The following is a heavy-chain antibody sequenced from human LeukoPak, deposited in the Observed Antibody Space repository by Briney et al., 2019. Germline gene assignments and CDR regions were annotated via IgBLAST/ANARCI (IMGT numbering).Heavy chain of an antibody. D-gene: IGHD2-2*01. V-gene: IGHV4-38-2*02. CDR2: IYHSGRT. J-gene: IGHJ5*02. CDR1: GGSISSYY. CDR3: AREEGYCSSSSCYPWFDP. Sequence: SETLSLTCTVSGGSISSYYWSWIRQPPGKGLEWIGSIYHSGRTYYNPSLKSRVTISIDTSKNQFSLKLSSVTAADTAVYHCAREEGYCSSSSCYPWFDPWGQGILVTVSS.